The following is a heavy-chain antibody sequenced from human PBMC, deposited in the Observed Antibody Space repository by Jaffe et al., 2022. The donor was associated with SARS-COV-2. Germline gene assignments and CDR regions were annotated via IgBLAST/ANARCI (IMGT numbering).Heavy chain of an antibody. Sequence: QVQLVESGGGLVKPGGSLRLSCAASGFIFGDYYMSWIRQAPGKGLEWISYISGSATTIYYADSMKGRFTISRDNAKNSLDLQMNSLRAEDTAVYYCARGSITWDYWGQGTLVTVSS. CDR1: GFIFGDYY. V-gene: IGHV3-11*01. J-gene: IGHJ4*02. D-gene: IGHD1-20*01. CDR2: ISGSATTI. CDR3: ARGSITWDY.